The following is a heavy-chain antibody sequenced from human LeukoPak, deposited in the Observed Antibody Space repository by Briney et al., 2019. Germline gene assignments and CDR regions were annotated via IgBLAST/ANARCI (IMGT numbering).Heavy chain of an antibody. Sequence: SETLSFTCTVSGGSISSYYWSWIRQPPGKGLEWIGYIYYSGSTNYNPSLKSRVTISVDTSKNQFSLKLSSVTAADTAVYYCARGTMPPGYWGQGTLVTVSS. CDR3: ARGTMPPGY. CDR2: IYYSGST. CDR1: GGSISSYY. V-gene: IGHV4-59*01. D-gene: IGHD2-2*01. J-gene: IGHJ4*02.